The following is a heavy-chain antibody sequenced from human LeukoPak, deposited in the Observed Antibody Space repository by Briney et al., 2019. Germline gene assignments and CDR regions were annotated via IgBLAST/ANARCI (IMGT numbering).Heavy chain of an antibody. CDR3: ARDYSGQWEQLTGWWIDP. V-gene: IGHV1-46*01. D-gene: IGHD1-26*01. CDR2: INPSGDFR. J-gene: IGHJ5*02. CDR1: GYTFGTHW. Sequence: GASVKVSCKPSGYTFGTHWMHWVRQAPGQGLEWMAIINPSGDFRSYAQKFQGRVTVTRDMSTRTVYMELSDLRPEDTAPYYCARDYSGQWEQLTGWWIDPWGQGTLVIVSS.